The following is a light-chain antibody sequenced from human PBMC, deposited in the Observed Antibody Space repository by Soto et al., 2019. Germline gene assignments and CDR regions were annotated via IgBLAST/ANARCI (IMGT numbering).Light chain of an antibody. V-gene: IGLV2-23*02. CDR3: CSYGGSRAV. Sequence: QSALTQPASVSGSPGQSITLSCTGTSSDIGGHNLVSWYQQHPGQAPKLMIYEVSKRPLGVSARFSASKSGNTASLTISGLQAEDEADYYCCSYGGSRAVFGGGTQLTVL. CDR1: SSDIGGHNL. CDR2: EVS. J-gene: IGLJ7*01.